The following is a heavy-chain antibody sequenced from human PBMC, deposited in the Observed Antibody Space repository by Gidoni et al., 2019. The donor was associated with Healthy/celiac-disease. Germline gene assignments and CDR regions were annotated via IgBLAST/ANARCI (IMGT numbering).Heavy chain of an antibody. CDR3: ARVGRGVVITTYYYYYGMDV. Sequence: QVQLQQWGAGLLKPSETLYLTCAVYGGSFSGYYWSWIRLPPGTGLEWCGEINHSGSTNYNPARKSRVTISGDTAKNQFSLKLSSVTAADTALYYCARVGRGVVITTYYYYYGMDVWGQGTTVTVSS. CDR2: INHSGST. D-gene: IGHD3-3*01. J-gene: IGHJ6*02. V-gene: IGHV4-34*01. CDR1: GGSFSGYY.